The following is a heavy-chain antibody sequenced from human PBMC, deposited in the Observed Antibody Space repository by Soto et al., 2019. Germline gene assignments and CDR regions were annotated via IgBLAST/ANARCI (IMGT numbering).Heavy chain of an antibody. V-gene: IGHV3-23*01. J-gene: IGHJ4*02. CDR1: GFTVNRYS. CDR2: ISGSADGT. Sequence: GGSLRLSCAASGFTVNRYSMSWVRQAPGKGLEWVSAISGSADGTFYADSVKGRFTISRDNSKNTLFFLMNSLRVDDTAVYYCARGPRSAYADYWGQGTLVTVSS. D-gene: IGHD3-3*01. CDR3: ARGPRSAYADY.